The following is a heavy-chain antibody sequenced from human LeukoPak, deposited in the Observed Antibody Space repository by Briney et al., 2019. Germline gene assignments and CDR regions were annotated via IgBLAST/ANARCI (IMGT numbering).Heavy chain of an antibody. D-gene: IGHD3-22*01. CDR2: INHSGST. J-gene: IGHJ4*02. V-gene: IGHV4-34*01. CDR1: GGSFSGYY. Sequence: KASETLSLTCAVYGGSFSGYYWSWIRQPPGKGLELIGEINHSGSTNYNPSLKSRVTISVDTYKNQFSLKLSSVTAADTAVYYCARSAPYDRGAQIDYWGQGTLVTVSS. CDR3: ARSAPYDRGAQIDY.